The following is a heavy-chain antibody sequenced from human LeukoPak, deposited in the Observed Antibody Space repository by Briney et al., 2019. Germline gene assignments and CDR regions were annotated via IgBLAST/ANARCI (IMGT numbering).Heavy chain of an antibody. CDR3: AREAHNWNSFSDY. Sequence: GGSLRLSCAASGFTFSSYGMHWVRQAPGKGLEWVAVIWYDGSNKYYADSVKGRFTISRDNSKNTLYLQMNSLRAEDTAVYYCAREAHNWNSFSDYWGQGTLVTVSS. CDR2: IWYDGSNK. J-gene: IGHJ4*02. D-gene: IGHD1-1*01. V-gene: IGHV3-33*01. CDR1: GFTFSSYG.